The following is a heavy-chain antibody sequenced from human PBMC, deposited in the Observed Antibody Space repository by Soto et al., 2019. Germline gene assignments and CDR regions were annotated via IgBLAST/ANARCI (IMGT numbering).Heavy chain of an antibody. CDR2: MNPNSGNT. D-gene: IGHD3-3*01. CDR1: GYTFTSYD. CDR3: ARGRITIFGVAITPSDYYYGMDV. J-gene: IGHJ6*02. V-gene: IGHV1-8*01. Sequence: QVQLVQSGAEVKKPGASVKVSCKASGYTFTSYDINWVRQATGQGLEWMGWMNPNSGNTGYAQKFQGRVTMTRNTSISTAYMELSSLRSEDTAVYYCARGRITIFGVAITPSDYYYGMDVWGQGTTVTVSS.